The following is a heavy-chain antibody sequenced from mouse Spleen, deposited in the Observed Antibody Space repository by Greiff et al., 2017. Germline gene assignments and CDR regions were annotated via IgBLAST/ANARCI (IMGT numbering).Heavy chain of an antibody. CDR3: ARRYYGSSLDY. J-gene: IGHJ2*01. CDR2: ISSGGSYT. CDR1: GFTFSSYA. Sequence: EVKLVESGGGLVKPGGSLKLSCAASGFTFSSYAMSWVRQTPEKRLEWVATISSGGSYTYYPDSVKGRFTISRDNAKNTLYLQMSSLRSEDTAMYYCARRYYGSSLDYWGQGTTLTVSS. D-gene: IGHD1-1*01. V-gene: IGHV5-9-1*01.